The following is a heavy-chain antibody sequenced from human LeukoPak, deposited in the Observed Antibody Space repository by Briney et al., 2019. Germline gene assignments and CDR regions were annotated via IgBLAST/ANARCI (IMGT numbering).Heavy chain of an antibody. CDR1: GFTFSSYG. CDR2: IRYDGSNK. Sequence: PGGSLRLSCAASGFTFSSYGMHWVRQAPGKGLEWVAFIRYDGSNKYYADSVKGRFTISRDNSKNTLYLQMNSLRAEDTAVYYCAKVRDGYNPYYFDYWGQGALVTVSS. V-gene: IGHV3-30*02. CDR3: AKVRDGYNPYYFDY. J-gene: IGHJ4*02. D-gene: IGHD5-24*01.